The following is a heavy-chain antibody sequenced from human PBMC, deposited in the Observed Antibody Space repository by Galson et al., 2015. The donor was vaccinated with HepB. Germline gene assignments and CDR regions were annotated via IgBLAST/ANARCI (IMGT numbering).Heavy chain of an antibody. CDR2: ISGSGGST. CDR1: GFTFSSYA. V-gene: IGHV3-23*01. Sequence: SLRLSCAASGFTFSSYAMSWVRQAPGKGLEWVSAISGSGGSTYYADSVKGRFTISRDNSKNTLYLQMNSLRAEDTAVYYCAKTSGSYYTLFDYWGQGTLVTVSS. D-gene: IGHD1-26*01. CDR3: AKTSGSYYTLFDY. J-gene: IGHJ4*02.